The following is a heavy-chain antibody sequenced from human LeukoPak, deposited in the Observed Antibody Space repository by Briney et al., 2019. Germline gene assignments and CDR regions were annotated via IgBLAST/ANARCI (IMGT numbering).Heavy chain of an antibody. Sequence: GGSLRLSCAASAFSFSTYGMHWFRQAPVKGLEWVAFIRYDGSRKYYADSVKGRFTISKDNSKNTLYLQMNSLRAEDTAVYYCAKESEIDYWGQGTLVTVSS. CDR1: AFSFSTYG. CDR3: AKESEIDY. CDR2: IRYDGSRK. V-gene: IGHV3-30*02. J-gene: IGHJ4*02.